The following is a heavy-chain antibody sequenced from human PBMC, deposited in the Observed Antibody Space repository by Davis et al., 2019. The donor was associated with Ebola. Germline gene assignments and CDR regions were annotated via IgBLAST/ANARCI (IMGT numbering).Heavy chain of an antibody. D-gene: IGHD6-6*01. CDR2: INAGNGNT. CDR1: GGTFTNYA. V-gene: IGHV1-3*01. Sequence: ASVKVSCKTSGGTFTNYAVNWVRQAPGQGLEWMGWINAGNGNTKYSQKFQGRVTITRDTSASTAYMELSSLRSEATAVYYCASRKPRSSDIRYYYYYGMDVWGQGTTVTVSS. J-gene: IGHJ6*02. CDR3: ASRKPRSSDIRYYYYYGMDV.